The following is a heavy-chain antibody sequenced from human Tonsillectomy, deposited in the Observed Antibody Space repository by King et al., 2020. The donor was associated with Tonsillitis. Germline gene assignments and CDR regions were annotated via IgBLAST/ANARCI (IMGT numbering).Heavy chain of an antibody. Sequence: PLPASFSGLVPPSPTLSLTCAVSGCSIISVVYSWRLILQPPGKGLEWIGYIYHSGSTYYNPSLKSRVTISLDRSQNHFSLTLSSVTAADPAVYDCQRAGEEGRGTENRGAPAGGGDDGGKGTRGT. CDR1: GCSIISVVYS. V-gene: IGHV4-30-2*01. CDR3: QRAGEEGRGTENRGAPAGGGDD. CDR2: IYHSGST. D-gene: IGHD2-2*01. J-gene: IGHJ4*02.